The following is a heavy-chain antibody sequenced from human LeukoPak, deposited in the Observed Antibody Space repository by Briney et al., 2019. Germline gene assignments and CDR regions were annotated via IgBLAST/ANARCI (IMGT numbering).Heavy chain of an antibody. V-gene: IGHV3-23*01. D-gene: IGHD3-22*01. J-gene: IGHJ4*02. CDR1: GFTFSSYS. CDR3: AKWDYYDSSGYPPRGYYFDY. CDR2: ISGSGGST. Sequence: GGSLRLSCAASGFTFSSYSMNWVRQAPGKGLEWVSAISGSGGSTYYADSVKGRFTISRDNSKNTLYLQMNSLRAEDTAVYYCAKWDYYDSSGYPPRGYYFDYWGQGTLVTVSS.